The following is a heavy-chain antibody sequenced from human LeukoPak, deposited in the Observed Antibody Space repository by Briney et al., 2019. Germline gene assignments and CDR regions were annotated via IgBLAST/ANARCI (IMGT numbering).Heavy chain of an antibody. CDR1: GFTFSSYA. J-gene: IGHJ3*02. V-gene: IGHV3-48*04. CDR3: ARATYDSSAVDAFDI. CDR2: INTDGNTT. D-gene: IGHD3-22*01. Sequence: GGSLRLSCEASGFTFSSYAMSWVRQAPGKGLEWVAYINTDGNTTYYADSMKGRFTISRDNAKNSLYLQMNTLRAEDTAVYYCARATYDSSAVDAFDIWGQGTMVTVSP.